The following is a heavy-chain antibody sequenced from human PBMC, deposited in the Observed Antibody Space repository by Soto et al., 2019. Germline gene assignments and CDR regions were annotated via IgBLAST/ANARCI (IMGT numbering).Heavy chain of an antibody. D-gene: IGHD2-2*01. V-gene: IGHV3-11*06. CDR2: ISSSSSYT. Sequence: GGSLRLSCAASGFTFSDYYMSWIRQAPGKGLEWVSYISSSSSYTNYADSVKGRFTISRDNAKNSLYLQMNSLRAEDTAVYYCARGCSSTSCYFDYWGQGTMVTV. CDR1: GFTFSDYY. J-gene: IGHJ4*02. CDR3: ARGCSSTSCYFDY.